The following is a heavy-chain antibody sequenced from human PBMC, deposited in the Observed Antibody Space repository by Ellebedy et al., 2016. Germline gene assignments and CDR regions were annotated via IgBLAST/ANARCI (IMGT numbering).Heavy chain of an antibody. V-gene: IGHV3-30-3*01. J-gene: IGHJ4*02. D-gene: IGHD3-22*01. Sequence: GGSLRLXXAASGFTLSSYAMHWVRQAPGKGLEWVAVISYDGSSKYYADSVKGRFTISRDNSKNTLYLQMNSLRAEDTAVYYCARDQDYDSSGYYYDWGQGTLVTVSS. CDR1: GFTLSSYA. CDR2: ISYDGSSK. CDR3: ARDQDYDSSGYYYD.